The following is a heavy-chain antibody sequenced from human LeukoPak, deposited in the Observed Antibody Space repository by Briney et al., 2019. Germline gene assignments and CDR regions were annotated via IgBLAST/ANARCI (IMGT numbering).Heavy chain of an antibody. Sequence: GGSLRLSCAASGFIFGDSGMTWVRQVAGKGLDWVAGINWNGGRTDYADSVRGRFIISRDSAKNSLYLQMNSLRAEDTAVYYCARDGVATTDYWGQGTLVTVSS. CDR3: ARDGVATTDY. D-gene: IGHD5-12*01. CDR2: INWNGGRT. J-gene: IGHJ4*02. CDR1: GFIFGDSG. V-gene: IGHV3-20*04.